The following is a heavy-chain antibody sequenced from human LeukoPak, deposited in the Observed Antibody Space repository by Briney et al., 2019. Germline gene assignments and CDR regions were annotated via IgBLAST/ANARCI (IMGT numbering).Heavy chain of an antibody. CDR3: ASGGEQLWPYEPFSS. D-gene: IGHD1/OR15-1a*01. CDR2: FYYGGST. V-gene: IGHV4-39*01. CDR1: GDSISGSSYY. Sequence: PSETLSLTCTVSGDSISGSSYYWGWIRQPPGKGLEWIGTFYYGGSTYHNPSLKSRVTISVDTSKNQFSLRLSSVTAADTALYYCASGGEQLWPYEPFSSWGQGTLVTVSS. J-gene: IGHJ5*02.